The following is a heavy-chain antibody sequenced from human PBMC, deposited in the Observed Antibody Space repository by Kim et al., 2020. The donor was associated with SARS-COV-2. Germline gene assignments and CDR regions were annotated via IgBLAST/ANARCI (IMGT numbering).Heavy chain of an antibody. CDR3: AKGAGTNWRFFEN. CDR1: GFRFDDAA. D-gene: IGHD1-1*01. V-gene: IGHV3-9*01. CDR2: ISWNSVGV. J-gene: IGHJ4*02. Sequence: GGSLRLSCAASGFRFDDAAMHWVRQTPQKGLEWVSGISWNSVGVGYAESVKGRFTISRDNDNKSVFLQMNNLRGEDTAFYYCAKGAGTNWRFFENWGQGILVTVSS.